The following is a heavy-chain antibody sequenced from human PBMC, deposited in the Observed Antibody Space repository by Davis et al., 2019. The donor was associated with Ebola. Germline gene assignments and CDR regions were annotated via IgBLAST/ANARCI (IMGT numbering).Heavy chain of an antibody. CDR1: GFTFSSYA. J-gene: IGHJ3*02. V-gene: IGHV3-30-3*01. CDR2: ISYDGSNK. Sequence: PGGSLRLSCAASGFTFSSYAMHWVRQAPGKGLEWVAVISYDGSNKYYADSVKGRFTISRDNSKNTLYLQMNSLRAEDTAVYYCARDHGLFDAFDIWGQGTMVTVSS. D-gene: IGHD3-10*02. CDR3: ARDHGLFDAFDI.